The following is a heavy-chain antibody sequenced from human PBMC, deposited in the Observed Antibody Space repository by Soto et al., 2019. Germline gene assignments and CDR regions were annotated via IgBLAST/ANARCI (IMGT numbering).Heavy chain of an antibody. CDR2: IYYSGST. CDR1: GGSISSYY. V-gene: IGHV4-59*01. D-gene: IGHD3-3*01. CDR3: ARVPPPTYYDFWSGYPAYGMDV. Sequence: SETLSLTCTVSGGSISSYYWSWIRQPPGKGLEWIGYIYYSGSTNYNPSLKSRVTISVDTSKNQFSLKLSSVTAADTAVYYCARVPPPTYYDFWSGYPAYGMDVWGQGTTVTVSS. J-gene: IGHJ6*02.